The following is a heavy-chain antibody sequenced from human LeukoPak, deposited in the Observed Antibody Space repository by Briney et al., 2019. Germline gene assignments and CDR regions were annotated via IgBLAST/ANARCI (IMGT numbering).Heavy chain of an antibody. V-gene: IGHV3-30-3*01. D-gene: IGHD4-23*01. Sequence: PGGSLRLSCAASGFTLSSYAMHWVRQAPGKGLVWVAVITYDGSNKYYADSVKGRLTISRDNFKNTLYLQMNSLRAEDTAVYYCARDGGNWFGHWGQGTLVTVSS. J-gene: IGHJ5*02. CDR2: ITYDGSNK. CDR1: GFTLSSYA. CDR3: ARDGGNWFGH.